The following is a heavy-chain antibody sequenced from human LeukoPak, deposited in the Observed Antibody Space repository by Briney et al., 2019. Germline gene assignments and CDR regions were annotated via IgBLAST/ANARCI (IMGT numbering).Heavy chain of an antibody. CDR2: IWYDGSNK. CDR1: GFTFSSNG. V-gene: IGHV3-33*01. Sequence: GGSLRLSCAASGFTFSSNGMHWVRQAPGKGLEWVAVIWYDGSNKYYADSVKGRFTISRDNSKNTPYLQMNSLRAEDTAVYYCARGYSSSSHLDYWGQGTLVTVSS. D-gene: IGHD6-6*01. J-gene: IGHJ4*02. CDR3: ARGYSSSSHLDY.